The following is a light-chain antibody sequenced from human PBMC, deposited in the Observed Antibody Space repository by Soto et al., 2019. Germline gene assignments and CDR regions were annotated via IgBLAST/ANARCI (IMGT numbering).Light chain of an antibody. J-gene: IGLJ1*01. CDR3: SSYTSSSTLGV. Sequence: QSALTQRASVSGSPRQSITISCTGTSSDVGGYNYVSWYQQHPGKAPKLMIYEVSNRPSGVSNRFSGSKSGNTASLTISGLQAEDEADYYCSSYTSSSTLGVFGNGTKLTVL. V-gene: IGLV2-14*01. CDR2: EVS. CDR1: SSDVGGYNY.